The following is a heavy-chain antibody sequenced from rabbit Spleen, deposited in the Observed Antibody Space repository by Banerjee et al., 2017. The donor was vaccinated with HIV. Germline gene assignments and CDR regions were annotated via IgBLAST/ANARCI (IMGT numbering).Heavy chain of an antibody. D-gene: IGHD6-1*01. CDR2: IYSSNGVT. V-gene: IGHV1S40*01. CDR1: GFSFSSYSAFSFSTYYD. J-gene: IGHJ4*01. Sequence: QSLEESGGDLVKPGASLTLTCTASGFSFSSYSAFSFSTYYDMRWVRQAPGKRLELIACIYSSNGVTVYASWAKGRFTISKTSSTTVTLQMTSLTAADTATYFCARGYSYGYPGYAYGTSYFNLWGQGTLVTVS. CDR3: ARGYSYGYPGYAYGTSYFNL.